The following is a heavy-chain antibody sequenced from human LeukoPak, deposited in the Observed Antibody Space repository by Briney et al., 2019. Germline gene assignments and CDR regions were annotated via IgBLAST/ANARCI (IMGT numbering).Heavy chain of an antibody. J-gene: IGHJ6*03. Sequence: ETLSLTCTVSGGSISSYYWSWIRQPPGKGLEWIGYIYYSGSTNYNPSLKSRVTISVDTSKNQFSLKLSSVTAADTAVYYCARRYCTSTSCYHYYYYYMDVWGKGTTVTVSS. V-gene: IGHV4-59*01. D-gene: IGHD2-2*01. CDR1: GGSISSYY. CDR2: IYYSGST. CDR3: ARRYCTSTSCYHYYYYYMDV.